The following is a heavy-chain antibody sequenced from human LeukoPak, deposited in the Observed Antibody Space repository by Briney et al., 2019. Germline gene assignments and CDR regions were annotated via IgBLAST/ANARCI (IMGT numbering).Heavy chain of an antibody. CDR1: GLPFSSYA. J-gene: IGHJ4*02. CDR3: AKGLCFGEPEVDY. CDR2: ISGSGDST. D-gene: IGHD3-16*01. V-gene: IGHV3-23*01. Sequence: GGSLRLSCAASGLPFSSYAMIWVRQAPGKGLEWVSGISGSGDSTYYADSVKGRFTISRDNSKNTLYLQMNSLRAEDTAVYYCAKGLCFGEPEVDYWGQGTLVTVSS.